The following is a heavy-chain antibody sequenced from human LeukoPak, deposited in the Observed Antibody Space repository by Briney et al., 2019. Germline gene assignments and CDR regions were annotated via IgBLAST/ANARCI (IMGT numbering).Heavy chain of an antibody. CDR3: ARAFATSRGY. CDR2: ISGDGGST. V-gene: IGHV3-43*02. CDR1: GFTFDDYA. D-gene: IGHD3-3*01. Sequence: PGGSLRLSCAASGFTFDDYAMHWVRQAPGKGLEWVSLISGDGGSTYYADSVKGRFTISRDNSKNSLFLQMNSLRVEDTAVYYCARAFATSRGYWGQGTLVTVSS. J-gene: IGHJ4*02.